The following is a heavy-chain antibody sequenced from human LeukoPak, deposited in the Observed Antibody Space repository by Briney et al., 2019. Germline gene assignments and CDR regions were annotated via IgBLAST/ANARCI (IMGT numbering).Heavy chain of an antibody. D-gene: IGHD3-10*01. Sequence: PGGSLRLSCAASGFTFSYNWMHWVRQAPGKGLVWVSRISSDGRTTHYADSVKGRFTISRDSAKNTLFLQMNDLRAEETAVYYCLGYYSGSPNWGQGTLVTVSS. J-gene: IGHJ4*02. CDR3: LGYYSGSPN. CDR2: ISSDGRTT. V-gene: IGHV3-74*01. CDR1: GFTFSYNW.